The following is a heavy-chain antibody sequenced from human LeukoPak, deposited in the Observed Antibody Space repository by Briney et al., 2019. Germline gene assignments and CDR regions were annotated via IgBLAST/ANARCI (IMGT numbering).Heavy chain of an antibody. D-gene: IGHD3-10*01. CDR1: GFTFSSYW. V-gene: IGHV3-7*01. J-gene: IGHJ4*02. Sequence: PGGSLRLSCAASGFTFSSYWMSWVRQAPGKGLEWVANIKQDGSEKYYVDSVKGRFTISRDNAKNSLYVQMNSLRVEDTAVYYCARKVWFGESLDYWGQGTLVTVSS. CDR3: ARKVWFGESLDY. CDR2: IKQDGSEK.